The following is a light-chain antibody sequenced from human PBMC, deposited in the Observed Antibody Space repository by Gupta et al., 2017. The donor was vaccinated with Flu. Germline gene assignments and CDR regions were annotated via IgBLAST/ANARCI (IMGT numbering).Light chain of an antibody. Sequence: NFMLPQPHSVSESPGKPATTSCTRSSSSIASNYVQWYQQRPGSAPTTVIYEDNQRPSGVPDRFSGSIDSSSNSASLTISGLKAEDEADYYCQSYDSSNHRVFGGGTKLTVL. CDR2: EDN. V-gene: IGLV6-57*03. CDR1: SSSIASNY. J-gene: IGLJ3*02. CDR3: QSYDSSNHRV.